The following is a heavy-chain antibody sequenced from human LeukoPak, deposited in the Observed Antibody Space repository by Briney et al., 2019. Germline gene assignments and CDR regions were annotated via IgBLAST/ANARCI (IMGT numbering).Heavy chain of an antibody. CDR2: IRYDGSNK. CDR1: GFTFSSYG. CDR3: AKPRWLQALDY. D-gene: IGHD5-24*01. J-gene: IGHJ4*02. Sequence: PGGSLRLSCAASGFTFSSYGMHSVRQAPGKGLEWVAFIRYDGSNKYYADSVKGRFTISRDNSKNTLYLRMNSLRAEDTAVYYCAKPRWLQALDYWGQGTLVTVSS. V-gene: IGHV3-30*02.